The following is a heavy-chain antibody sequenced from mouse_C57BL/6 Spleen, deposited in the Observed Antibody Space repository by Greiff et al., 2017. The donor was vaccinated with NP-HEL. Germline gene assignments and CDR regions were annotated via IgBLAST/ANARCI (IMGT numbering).Heavy chain of an antibody. CDR2: IDPETGGT. D-gene: IGHD1-2*01. V-gene: IGHV1-15*01. CDR1: GYTFTDYE. Sequence: QVQLQQSGAELVRPGASVTLSCKASGYTFTDYEMHWVKQTPVHGLEWIGAIDPETGGTAYNQKFKGKAILTADKSSSTAYMELRSLTSEDSAVYYCTRESPLLRRFAYWGQGTLVTVSA. J-gene: IGHJ3*01. CDR3: TRESPLLRRFAY.